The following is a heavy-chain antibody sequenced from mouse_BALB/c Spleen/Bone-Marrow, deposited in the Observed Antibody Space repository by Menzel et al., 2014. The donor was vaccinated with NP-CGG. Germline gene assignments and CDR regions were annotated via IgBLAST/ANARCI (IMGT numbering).Heavy chain of an antibody. J-gene: IGHJ4*01. CDR1: GYSFTSYY. Sequence: QVQLQQSGPELVKPGASVKISCKASGYSFTSYYIHWVKQRPGQGLEWIGWIFPGSGNTKYNEKFKGKATLTADTSSSTAYMQISSLTSEDSAVYFCAKRDKYDDYAMDYWGQGTSVTVSS. D-gene: IGHD2-14*01. V-gene: IGHV1-66*01. CDR3: AKRDKYDDYAMDY. CDR2: IFPGSGNT.